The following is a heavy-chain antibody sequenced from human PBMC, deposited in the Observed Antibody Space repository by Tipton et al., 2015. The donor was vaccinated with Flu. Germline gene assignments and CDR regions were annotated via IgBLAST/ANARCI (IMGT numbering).Heavy chain of an antibody. J-gene: IGHJ4*02. Sequence: TLSLTCTVSRDSINGYFWTWIRQPPGVGLEWIGYIRYSGRTSYSPSLKSRVTISLDTSQSHFSLGLSSVTAADTAIYYCARIPDITGWPFDYWGQGSLVTVSS. D-gene: IGHD6-19*01. V-gene: IGHV4-59*01. CDR3: ARIPDITGWPFDY. CDR1: RDSINGYF. CDR2: IRYSGRT.